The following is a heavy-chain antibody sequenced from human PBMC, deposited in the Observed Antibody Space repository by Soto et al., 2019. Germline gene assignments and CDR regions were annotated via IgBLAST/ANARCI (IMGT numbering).Heavy chain of an antibody. D-gene: IGHD6-19*01. Sequence: SETLSLTCAVYGGSFSGYYWSWIRQPPGKGLEWIGEINHSGSTNYNPSLKSRVTISVDTSKNQFSLKLSSVTAADTAVYYCASEYKLAVAGFYYYYGMDVWGQGTTVTV. CDR2: INHSGST. CDR3: ASEYKLAVAGFYYYYGMDV. CDR1: GGSFSGYY. V-gene: IGHV4-34*01. J-gene: IGHJ6*02.